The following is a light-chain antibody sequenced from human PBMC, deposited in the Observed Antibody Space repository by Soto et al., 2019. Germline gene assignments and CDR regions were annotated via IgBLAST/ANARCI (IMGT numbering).Light chain of an antibody. CDR2: AAS. CDR1: HDIFNS. CDR3: QQYDNLPIT. J-gene: IGKJ5*01. Sequence: DIQITQSPSSLSASVGDRVTITGQASHDIFNSLNWYQQKPGKAPKLLLSAASNLETGGPSRFSGSGSGTDFAFIISSLQPEDIATYFCQQYDNLPITFGQGTRLEIK. V-gene: IGKV1-33*01.